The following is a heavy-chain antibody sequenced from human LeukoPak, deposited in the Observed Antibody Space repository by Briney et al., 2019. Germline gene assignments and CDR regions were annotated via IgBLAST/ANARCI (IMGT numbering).Heavy chain of an antibody. CDR3: ARVFRLGELSSGIDY. CDR2: IYYSGST. Sequence: SETLSLTCTVSGGSISSSSYYWGWIRQPPGKGLEWIGSIYYSGSTYYNPSLKSRVTISVDTSKNQFSLKLSSVTAADTAVYYCARVFRLGELSSGIDYWGQGTLVTVSS. J-gene: IGHJ4*02. CDR1: GGSISSSSYY. V-gene: IGHV4-39*07. D-gene: IGHD3-16*02.